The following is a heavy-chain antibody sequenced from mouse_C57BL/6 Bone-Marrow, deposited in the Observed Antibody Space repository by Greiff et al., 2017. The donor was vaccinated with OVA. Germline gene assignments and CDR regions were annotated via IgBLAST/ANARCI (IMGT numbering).Heavy chain of an antibody. CDR3: TKAYDYVFAY. V-gene: IGHV14-4*01. J-gene: IGHJ3*01. CDR1: GFNIKDDY. D-gene: IGHD2-4*01. CDR2: IDPENGDT. Sequence: DVKLQESGAELVRPGASVKLSCTASGFNIKDDYMHWVKQRPEQGLEWIGWIDPENGDTEYASKFQGKATITADTSSNTAYLQLSSLTSEDTAVYYCTKAYDYVFAYWGQGTLVTVSA.